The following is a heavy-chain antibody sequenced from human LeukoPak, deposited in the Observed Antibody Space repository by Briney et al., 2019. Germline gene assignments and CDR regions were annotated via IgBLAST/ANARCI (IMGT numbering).Heavy chain of an antibody. Sequence: GASVKVSCKASGYTFTGYYMHWVRQAPGQGLEWMGWISAYNGNTNYAQKLQGRVTMTTDTSTSTAYMELRSLRSDDTAVYYCARGYDILTGSSYFDYWGQGTLVTVSS. J-gene: IGHJ4*02. CDR3: ARGYDILTGSSYFDY. CDR2: ISAYNGNT. V-gene: IGHV1-18*04. D-gene: IGHD3-9*01. CDR1: GYTFTGYY.